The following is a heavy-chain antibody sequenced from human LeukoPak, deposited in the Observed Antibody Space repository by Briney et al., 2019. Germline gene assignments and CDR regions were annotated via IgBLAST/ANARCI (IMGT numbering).Heavy chain of an antibody. Sequence: SCKASGYTFTGYYMHWVRQAPGKGLEWVAVISYDGSNKYYADSVKGRFTISRDNSKNTLYLQMNSLRAEDTAVYYCATDDWDYWGQGTLVTVSS. CDR1: GYTFTGYY. D-gene: IGHD2-21*01. CDR3: ATDDWDY. J-gene: IGHJ4*02. CDR2: ISYDGSNK. V-gene: IGHV3-30-3*01.